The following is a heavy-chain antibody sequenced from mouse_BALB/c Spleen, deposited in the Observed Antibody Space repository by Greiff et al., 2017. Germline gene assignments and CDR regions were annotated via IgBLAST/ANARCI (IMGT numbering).Heavy chain of an antibody. Sequence: EVKVVESGGGLVQPGGSRKLSCAASGFTFSSFGMHWVRQAPEKGLEWVAYISSGSSTIYYADTVKGRFTISRDNPKNTLFLQMTSLRSEDTAMYYCARSAVVAPFDYWGQGTTLTVSS. CDR1: GFTFSSFG. D-gene: IGHD1-1*01. CDR2: ISSGSSTI. J-gene: IGHJ2*01. V-gene: IGHV5-17*02. CDR3: ARSAVVAPFDY.